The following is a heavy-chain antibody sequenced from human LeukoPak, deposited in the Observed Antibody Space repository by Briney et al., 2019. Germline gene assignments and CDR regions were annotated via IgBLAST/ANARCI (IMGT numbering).Heavy chain of an antibody. CDR3: ARDSGSYFGFDY. CDR2: ICYSGST. Sequence: PSETLSLTCTVSGGSISSYYWSWIRQPPGKGLEWIGYICYSGSTNYNPSLKSRVTISVDTSKNQFSLKLSSVTAADTAVYYCARDSGSYFGFDYWGQGTLVTVSS. CDR1: GGSISSYY. J-gene: IGHJ4*02. V-gene: IGHV4-59*01. D-gene: IGHD1-26*01.